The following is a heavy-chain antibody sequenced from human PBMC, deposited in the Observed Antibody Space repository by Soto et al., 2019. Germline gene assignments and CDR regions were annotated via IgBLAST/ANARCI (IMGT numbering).Heavy chain of an antibody. CDR2: ISAYNGNT. CDR1: GYTFTSYG. Sequence: QVQLVQSGAAVKKPGASVKVSCKASGYTFTSYGISWVRQAPGQGLEWMGWISAYNGNTNYAQKLQGRVTMTTDTSTSTAYMELRSLRSDDTAVYYCARSVVITPYYYYGMDVWGQGTTVTVSS. D-gene: IGHD3-22*01. J-gene: IGHJ6*02. CDR3: ARSVVITPYYYYGMDV. V-gene: IGHV1-18*04.